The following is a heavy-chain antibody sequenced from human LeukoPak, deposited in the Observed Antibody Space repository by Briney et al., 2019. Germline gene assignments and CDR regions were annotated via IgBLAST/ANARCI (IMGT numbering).Heavy chain of an antibody. CDR2: IKQDGSEK. CDR1: GFTFSSYW. CDR3: ARGYDFWSGYWSNWFDP. V-gene: IGHV3-7*04. J-gene: IGHJ5*02. Sequence: PGGSLRLSCAASGFTFSSYWMSWVRQAPAKGPEWVANIKQDGSEKYYVDSVKGRFTISRDNAKNSLYLQMNSLRAEDTAVYYCARGYDFWSGYWSNWFDPWGQGTLVTVSS. D-gene: IGHD3-3*01.